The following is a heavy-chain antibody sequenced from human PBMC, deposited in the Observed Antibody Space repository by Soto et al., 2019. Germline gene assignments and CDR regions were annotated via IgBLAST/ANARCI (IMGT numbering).Heavy chain of an antibody. Sequence: PGGSLRLSCAASGFTFSSYSMHWVRQAPGKGLEWVSYVSFSSTTIYYADSVKGRFTISRDNAKNSLYLQMNSLRDEDTAVYYCARINDYGGKIDYWGQGTLVTVSS. J-gene: IGHJ4*02. V-gene: IGHV3-48*02. CDR2: VSFSSTTI. CDR3: ARINDYGGKIDY. D-gene: IGHD4-17*01. CDR1: GFTFSSYS.